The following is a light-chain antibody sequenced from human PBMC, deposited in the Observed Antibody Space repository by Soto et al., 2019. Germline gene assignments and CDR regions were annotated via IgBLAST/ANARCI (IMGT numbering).Light chain of an antibody. V-gene: IGKV3-11*01. CDR1: QSVSSY. Sequence: DIVLTQSPATLSLSAGDRATLTCRASQSVSSYLAGYQQKTGKAPRLLIYDASNRATGIPARFSGSGSGKDFTRTSSSLEPEEFAVYYCQQRSNWPPPITFGQGTRLEIK. CDR3: QQRSNWPPPIT. CDR2: DAS. J-gene: IGKJ5*01.